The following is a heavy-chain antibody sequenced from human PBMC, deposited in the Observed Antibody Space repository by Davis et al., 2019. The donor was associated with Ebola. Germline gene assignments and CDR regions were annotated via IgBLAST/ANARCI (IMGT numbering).Heavy chain of an antibody. D-gene: IGHD1-26*01. V-gene: IGHV1-18*04. CDR2: ISTYSGNT. CDR1: GYTFTNYY. J-gene: IGHJ3*02. CDR3: ARTSIVGTTTTASDI. Sequence: AASVKVSCKASGYTFTNYYMHWVRQAPGQGLEWMGWISTYSGNTNYAQKFQDRLTMTTDTSTSTAYMELRSLRSDDTAVYFCARTSIVGTTTTASDIWGQGTLVTVSS.